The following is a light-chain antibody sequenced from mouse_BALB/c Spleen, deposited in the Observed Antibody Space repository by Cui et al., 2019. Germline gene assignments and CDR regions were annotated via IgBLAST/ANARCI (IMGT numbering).Light chain of an antibody. CDR2: DTS. V-gene: IGKV4-69*01. CDR3: QQRSSYPA. J-gene: IGKJ2*01. CDR1: SCVSY. Sequence: QILLPHSPAIIYASPGEKATMTSSASSCVSYMHRYQQQPGSSLKPWIYDTSNLASRFPARFSGRGSGTSYSLIISSMEAEDAATYNWQQRSSYPAIGGGTKLEIK.